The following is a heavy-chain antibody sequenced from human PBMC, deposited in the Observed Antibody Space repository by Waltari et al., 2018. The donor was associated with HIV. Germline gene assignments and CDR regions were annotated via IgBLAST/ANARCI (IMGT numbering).Heavy chain of an antibody. J-gene: IGHJ6*02. D-gene: IGHD3-10*01. Sequence: VQLVQSGAEVKRPGASVRVSCTASGYTFRASPINWVRQAPGQGLEWMGWINNYDGQTNFAEKFQGRVTMTTDTSKSTAAMELRSLRSDDTAVYFCARGVALVRGVKIRGHMDVWGQGTTVTVSS. CDR2: INNYDGQT. CDR3: ARGVALVRGVKIRGHMDV. CDR1: GYTFRASP. V-gene: IGHV1-18*01.